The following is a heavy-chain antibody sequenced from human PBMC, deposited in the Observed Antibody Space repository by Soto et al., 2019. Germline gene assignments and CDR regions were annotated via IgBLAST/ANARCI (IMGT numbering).Heavy chain of an antibody. D-gene: IGHD6-13*01. V-gene: IGHV3-23*01. J-gene: IGHJ4*02. CDR3: ATGYSSSWYLGDY. Sequence: GGSLRLSCAASGFTFSSYAMSWVRQAPGKGLEWVSAISGSGSSTYYADSVKGRFTISRDNSKNTLYLQMNSLRAEDTAVYYCATGYSSSWYLGDYWGQGTLVTVSS. CDR2: ISGSGSST. CDR1: GFTFSSYA.